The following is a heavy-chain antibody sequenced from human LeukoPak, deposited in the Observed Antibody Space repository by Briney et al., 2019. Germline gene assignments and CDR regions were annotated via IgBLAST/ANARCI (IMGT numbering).Heavy chain of an antibody. CDR2: INTNTGNP. D-gene: IGHD3-22*01. CDR3: ARERPGGYYYDSSADAFDI. J-gene: IGHJ3*02. CDR1: GYTFTSYA. Sequence: GASVKVSCKASGYTFTSYAMNWVRQAPGQGLEWMGWINTNTGNPTYAQGFTGRFVFSLDTSVSRAYLQISSLKAEDTAVYYCARERPGGYYYDSSADAFDIWGQGTMVTVSS. V-gene: IGHV7-4-1*02.